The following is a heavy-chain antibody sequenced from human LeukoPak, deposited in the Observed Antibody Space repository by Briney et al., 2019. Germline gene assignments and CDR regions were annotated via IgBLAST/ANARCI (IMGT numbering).Heavy chain of an antibody. V-gene: IGHV1-2*02. J-gene: IGHJ5*02. CDR1: GYTFSVYY. D-gene: IGHD2-2*01. CDR3: AGRRRIRYCSSTSCYANWFDP. Sequence: ASVSVSCTASGYTFSVYYMHWVRQAPGQGLEWMGWINPKSGGTNEAQKFHDRVTMTRDTSIRTAYMEVSRLRSDDTAVYYCAGRRRIRYCSSTSCYANWFDPWGQGTLVTVSS. CDR2: INPKSGGT.